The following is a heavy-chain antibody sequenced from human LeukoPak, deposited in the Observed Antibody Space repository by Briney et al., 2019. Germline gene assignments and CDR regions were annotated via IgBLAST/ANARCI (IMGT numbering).Heavy chain of an antibody. J-gene: IGHJ6*04. CDR1: GYTFTSYY. CDR3: AREVRGGASSRLLGGVDYYYGMDV. D-gene: IGHD3-16*01. CDR2: INPSGGST. V-gene: IGHV1-46*01. Sequence: GASVKVSCKASGYTFTSYYMHWVRQAPGQGLEWMGIINPSGGSTSYAQKFQGRVTMTRDTSTSTVYMELSSLRSEDTAVYYCAREVRGGASSRLLGGVDYYYGMDVWGKGTTVTVSS.